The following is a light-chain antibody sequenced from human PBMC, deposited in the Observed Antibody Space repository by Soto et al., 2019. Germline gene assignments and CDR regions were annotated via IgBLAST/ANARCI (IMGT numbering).Light chain of an antibody. V-gene: IGKV1-6*01. Sequence: AIQVTQSPSSLSASVGDSVTITCRASQGIRDDLAWFQQSPGKAPKVLIYATANLQSGVPSRFSGSVSGTDFTLTISSLQPEDFATYYCLQHYDFPPTFGQGTKVE. CDR2: ATA. CDR1: QGIRDD. CDR3: LQHYDFPPT. J-gene: IGKJ1*01.